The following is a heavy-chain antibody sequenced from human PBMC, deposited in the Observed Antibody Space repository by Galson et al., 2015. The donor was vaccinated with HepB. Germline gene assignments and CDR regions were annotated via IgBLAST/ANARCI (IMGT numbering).Heavy chain of an antibody. D-gene: IGHD1-26*01. CDR2: IKQDGSEK. CDR1: GFTFSSYW. Sequence: SLRLSCAASGFTFSSYWMSWVRQAPGKGLEWVANIKQDGSEKYYVDSVKGRFTISRDNAKNSLYLQMNSLRAEDTAVYYCARDIGLGWGLAFYYYYGMDVWGQGTTVTVSS. J-gene: IGHJ6*02. CDR3: ARDIGLGWGLAFYYYYGMDV. V-gene: IGHV3-7*03.